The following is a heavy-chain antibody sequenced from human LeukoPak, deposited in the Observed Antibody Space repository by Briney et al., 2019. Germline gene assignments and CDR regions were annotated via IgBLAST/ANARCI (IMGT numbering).Heavy chain of an antibody. J-gene: IGHJ4*02. CDR2: IYPGDSDT. D-gene: IGHD3-10*01. CDR1: GYSFTSYW. V-gene: IGHV5-51*01. Sequence: GESLKISCKGSGYSFTSYWIGWVRQLPGKGLEGMGIIYPGDSDTRYSPSFQGQVTISADKSISTAYLQWSSLKASDTAMYYCARAGWFGELLEPHYFDYWGQGTLVTVSS. CDR3: ARAGWFGELLEPHYFDY.